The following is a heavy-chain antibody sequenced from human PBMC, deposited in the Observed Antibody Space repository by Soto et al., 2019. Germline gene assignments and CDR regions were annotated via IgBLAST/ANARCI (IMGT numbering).Heavy chain of an antibody. Sequence: QVQPVESGGGVVQPGRSLRLSCAASGFTFSSYGMHWVRQAPGKGLEWVAVISYDGSNKYYADSVKGRFTISRDNSKNTLYLQMNSLRAEDTAVYYCAKDLVVLMAEKSGLFDYWGQGTLVTVSS. V-gene: IGHV3-30*18. J-gene: IGHJ4*02. CDR3: AKDLVVLMAEKSGLFDY. D-gene: IGHD2-8*01. CDR2: ISYDGSNK. CDR1: GFTFSSYG.